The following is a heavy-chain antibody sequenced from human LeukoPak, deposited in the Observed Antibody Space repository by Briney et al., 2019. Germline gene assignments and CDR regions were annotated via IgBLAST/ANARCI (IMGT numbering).Heavy chain of an antibody. J-gene: IGHJ4*02. D-gene: IGHD5-24*01. V-gene: IGHV3-30*04. CDR3: ASTPSGRWLQFRY. CDR1: GFTFSSYA. CDR2: ISYDGSNK. Sequence: GGSLRLSCAASGFTFSSYAMHWVRQAPGKGLEWVAVISYDGSNKYYADSVKGRFTISRDNSKNTLYLQMNSLRAEDTAVYYCASTPSGRWLQFRYWGQGTLVTVSS.